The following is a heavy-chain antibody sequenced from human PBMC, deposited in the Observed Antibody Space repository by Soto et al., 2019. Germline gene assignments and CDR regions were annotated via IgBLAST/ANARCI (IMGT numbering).Heavy chain of an antibody. CDR1: GFTFSSYG. J-gene: IGHJ4*02. D-gene: IGHD3-16*01. CDR2: ISYDGSNK. V-gene: IGHV3-30*18. Sequence: PGGSLRLSCAASGFTFSSYGMHWVRQAPGKGLEWVAVISYDGSNKYYADSVKGRFTISRDNSKNTLYLQMNSLRAEDTAVYYCANGLGYWGQGTLVTVSS. CDR3: ANGLGY.